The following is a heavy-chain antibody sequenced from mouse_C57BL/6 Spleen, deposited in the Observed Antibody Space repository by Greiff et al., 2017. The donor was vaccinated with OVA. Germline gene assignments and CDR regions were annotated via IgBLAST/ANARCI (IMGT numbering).Heavy chain of an antibody. CDR3: ARSYGSSPYYFDY. V-gene: IGHV1-52*01. Sequence: QVQLQQPGAELVRPGSSVKLSCKASGYTFTSYWMHWVKQRPIQGLEWIGNIDPSDSETHYNQKFKDKATLTVDKSSSTAYMQLSSLTSEDSAVYYCARSYGSSPYYFDYWGQGTTLTVSS. CDR2: IDPSDSET. CDR1: GYTFTSYW. D-gene: IGHD1-1*01. J-gene: IGHJ2*01.